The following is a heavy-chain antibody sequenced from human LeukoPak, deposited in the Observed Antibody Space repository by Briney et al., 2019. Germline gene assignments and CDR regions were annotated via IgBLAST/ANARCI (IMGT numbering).Heavy chain of an antibody. CDR2: IYPGDSDT. Sequence: GESLKISCKTSGYSFTIYWIAWVRQMPGEGLEWMGVIYPGDSDTRYSPSFQGQVTISADKSISTAYLQWSSLKASDTAMYYCGRPSIVGAFDAFDIWGQGTIVTVSS. CDR3: GRPSIVGAFDAFDI. CDR1: GYSFTIYW. V-gene: IGHV5-51*01. D-gene: IGHD1-26*01. J-gene: IGHJ3*02.